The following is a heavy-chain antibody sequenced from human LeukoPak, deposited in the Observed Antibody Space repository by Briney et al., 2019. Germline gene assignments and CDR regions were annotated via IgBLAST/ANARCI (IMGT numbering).Heavy chain of an antibody. J-gene: IGHJ4*02. CDR2: IYYSGST. D-gene: IGHD2-21*02. CDR3: ARHRAAYCGGDCDLDY. CDR1: GGSISSYY. Sequence: SETLSLTCTVSGGSISSYYWSWIRQPPGKGLEWIGYIYYSGSTNYNPSLKSRVTIPVDTSKNQFSLKLSSVTAADTAVYYCARHRAAYCGGDCDLDYWGQGTLVTVSS. V-gene: IGHV4-59*08.